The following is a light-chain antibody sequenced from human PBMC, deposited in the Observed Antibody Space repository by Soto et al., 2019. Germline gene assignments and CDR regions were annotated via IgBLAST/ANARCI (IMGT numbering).Light chain of an antibody. J-gene: IGLJ3*02. V-gene: IGLV4-69*01. CDR1: SGHSSNA. CDR2: VNSDGSH. CDR3: QTWATGIQV. Sequence: QSVLTQSPSASASLGASVKLTCTLSSGHSSNAIAWHQQQPEKGPRYLMKVNSDGSHNKGDGIPDRFSGSSSGAERYLSISSLQSEDEADYYCQTWATGIQVFGGGTKLTVL.